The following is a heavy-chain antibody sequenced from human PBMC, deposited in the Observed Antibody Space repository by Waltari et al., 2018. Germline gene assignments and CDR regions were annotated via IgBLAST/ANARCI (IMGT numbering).Heavy chain of an antibody. CDR1: GFTVSSNY. CDR2: IYSGGST. J-gene: IGHJ6*02. CDR3: ARKTTDYYYGMDV. Sequence: EVQLVESGGGLIQPGGSLRLSCAASGFTVSSNYMSWVRQAPGKGLEWVSVIYSGGSTYYADSVKGRFTISRDNSKNTLYLQMNSLRAEDTAVYYCARKTTDYYYGMDVWGQGTTVTVSS. D-gene: IGHD4-4*01. V-gene: IGHV3-53*01.